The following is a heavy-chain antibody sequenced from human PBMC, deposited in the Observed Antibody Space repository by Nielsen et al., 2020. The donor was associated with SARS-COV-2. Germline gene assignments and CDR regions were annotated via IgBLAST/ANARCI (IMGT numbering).Heavy chain of an antibody. CDR3: ARGGLTILRYFDWPLLD. D-gene: IGHD3-9*01. CDR1: GFTFSSYD. J-gene: IGHJ4*02. Sequence: GEALKISCAASGFTFSSYDMHWVRQATGKGLEWVSAIGTAGDIYYPGSVKGRFTISRENAKNSLYLQMNSLRAGDTAVYYCARGGLTILRYFDWPLLDWGQGTLVTVSS. V-gene: IGHV3-13*04. CDR2: IGTAGDI.